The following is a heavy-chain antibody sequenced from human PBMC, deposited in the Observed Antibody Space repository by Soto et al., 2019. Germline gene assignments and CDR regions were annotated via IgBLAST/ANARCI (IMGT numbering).Heavy chain of an antibody. D-gene: IGHD2-15*01. CDR3: ARRLLLHGWFAP. V-gene: IGHV1-69*01. CDR1: GGTFSSYA. J-gene: IGHJ5*02. CDR2: IIPICGTA. Sequence: QVQLVQSGAEVKKPGSSVKVSCKASGGTFSSYAISWVRQATGQGLEWMGGIIPICGTANYAQKFQGRVTITADESTSTAYMELSSLRSEDTAVYYCARRLLLHGWFAPWGQGTLVTVSS.